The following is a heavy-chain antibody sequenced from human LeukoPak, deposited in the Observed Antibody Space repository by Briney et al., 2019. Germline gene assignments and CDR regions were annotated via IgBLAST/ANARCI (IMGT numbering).Heavy chain of an antibody. D-gene: IGHD2-2*01. J-gene: IGHJ5*02. CDR3: ARGTTYCSSTSCYHLNWFDP. Sequence: PSETLSLTCTVSGGSISSYYWSWIRQPPGKGLEWIWYSYYSGSTNYSPSLKSRVTISVYTSRNQFSLKLTSVTAADTAVYYCARGTTYCSSTSCYHLNWFDPWGQGTLVTVSS. V-gene: IGHV4-59*01. CDR2: SYYSGST. CDR1: GGSISSYY.